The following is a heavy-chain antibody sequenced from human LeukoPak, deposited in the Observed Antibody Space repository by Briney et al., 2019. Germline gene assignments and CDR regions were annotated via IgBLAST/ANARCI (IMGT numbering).Heavy chain of an antibody. D-gene: IGHD3-22*01. CDR3: ARGVAPDSSGYYEEPNYYYYMDV. Sequence: SVKVSCKASGGTFSSYAISWVRQAPGQGLEWMGGIIPIFGTANYAQKFQGRVTITADESTSTAYMELSSLRSEDTAVYYCARGVAPDSSGYYEEPNYYYYMDVWGKGTTVTVSS. J-gene: IGHJ6*03. V-gene: IGHV1-69*13. CDR1: GGTFSSYA. CDR2: IIPIFGTA.